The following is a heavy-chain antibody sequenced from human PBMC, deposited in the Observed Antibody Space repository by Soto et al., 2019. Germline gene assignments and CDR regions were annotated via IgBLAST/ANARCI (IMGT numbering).Heavy chain of an antibody. Sequence: SETLSLTCTVSGGSIRSSSYYWGWIRQPPGKGLEWIGSIYYSGSTNYNPSLKSRVTISVDTSKNQFSLKLSSVTAADTAVYYCARLFGYCSSTSCVLTDYWGQGTLVTVSS. V-gene: IGHV4-39*07. CDR1: GGSIRSSSYY. D-gene: IGHD2-2*03. CDR3: ARLFGYCSSTSCVLTDY. J-gene: IGHJ4*02. CDR2: IYYSGST.